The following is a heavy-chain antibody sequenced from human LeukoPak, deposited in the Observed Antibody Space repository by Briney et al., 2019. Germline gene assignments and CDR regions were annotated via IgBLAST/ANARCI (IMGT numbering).Heavy chain of an antibody. CDR1: GGSISSSSSY. CDR2: IYYSGST. J-gene: IGHJ3*02. Sequence: SETLSLTCTVSGGSISSSSSYWGWLRQPPGKGLEWIGSIYYSGSTYCNPSLKSRVTISMDTSKKQFSLNLSSVTAADTAVYYCTRHRQYVADVFDIWGQGTMVTVSS. CDR3: TRHRQYVADVFDI. D-gene: IGHD2-8*01. V-gene: IGHV4-39*01.